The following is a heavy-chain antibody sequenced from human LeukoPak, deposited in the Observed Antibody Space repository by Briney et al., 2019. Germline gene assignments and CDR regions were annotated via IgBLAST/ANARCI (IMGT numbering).Heavy chain of an antibody. J-gene: IGHJ4*02. D-gene: IGHD6-13*01. V-gene: IGHV1-18*04. CDR3: ARDYPKAAAGDNFDY. CDR1: GYTFTGYY. Sequence: ASVKVSCKASGYTFTGYYMHWVRQAPGQGLEWMGRISAYNGNTNYAQKLQGRVTMTTDTSTSTAYMELRSLRSDDTAVYYCARDYPKAAAGDNFDYWGQGTLVTVSS. CDR2: ISAYNGNT.